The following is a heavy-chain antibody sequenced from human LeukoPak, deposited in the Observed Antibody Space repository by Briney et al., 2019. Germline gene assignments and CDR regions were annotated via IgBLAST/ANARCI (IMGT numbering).Heavy chain of an antibody. CDR3: ARGGYSYGYYYYGMDV. J-gene: IGHJ6*02. CDR2: MNPNSGNT. V-gene: IGHV1-8*02. Sequence: ASVKVSCKASGGTFSSYAISWVRQAPGQGLEWMGWMNPNSGNTGYAQKFQGRVTMTRNTSISTAYMELSSLRSEDTAVYYCARGGYSYGYYYYGMDVWGQGTTVTVSS. CDR1: GGTFSSYA. D-gene: IGHD5-18*01.